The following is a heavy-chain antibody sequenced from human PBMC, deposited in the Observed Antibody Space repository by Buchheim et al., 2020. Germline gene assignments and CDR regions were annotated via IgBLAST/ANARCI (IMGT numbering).Heavy chain of an antibody. CDR2: ISYDGSNK. D-gene: IGHD3-16*01. Sequence: QVQLVESGGGVVQPGRSLRLSCAASGFTFSSYGMHWVRQAPGKGLEWVAVISYDGSNKYYADSVKGRFTISRDNSKNTLYLQMNSLRAEDTAVYYCAKSYTSYYYGMDVWGQGTT. V-gene: IGHV3-30*18. J-gene: IGHJ6*02. CDR3: AKSYTSYYYGMDV. CDR1: GFTFSSYG.